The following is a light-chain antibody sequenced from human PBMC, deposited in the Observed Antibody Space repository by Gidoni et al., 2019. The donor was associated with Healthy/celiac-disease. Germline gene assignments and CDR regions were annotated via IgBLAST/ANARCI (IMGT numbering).Light chain of an antibody. CDR3: QQSYSTPT. Sequence: DIQMTQSPSSLSASVGDRVTITCRASQSISSYLNWYQQKPGKAPKLLIYAASSLQSGVPSRFSSSGSGTDFTLTISSLQPEDFATYYCQQSYSTPTFXQXTRLEIK. CDR1: QSISSY. V-gene: IGKV1-39*01. J-gene: IGKJ5*01. CDR2: AAS.